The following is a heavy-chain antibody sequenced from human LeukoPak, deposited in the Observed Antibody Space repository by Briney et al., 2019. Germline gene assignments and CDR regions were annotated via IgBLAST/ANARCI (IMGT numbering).Heavy chain of an antibody. CDR2: ISGSGGST. CDR1: GFTFSIYA. Sequence: PGGSLRLSCAASGFTFSIYAMSWVRQAPGKGLEWVSAISGSGGSTYYADSVKGRFTISRDSSKNTLYLQMNSLRAEDTAVYYCAKDGPIVGATIPGYWGQGTLVTVSS. V-gene: IGHV3-23*01. J-gene: IGHJ4*02. CDR3: AKDGPIVGATIPGY. D-gene: IGHD1-26*01.